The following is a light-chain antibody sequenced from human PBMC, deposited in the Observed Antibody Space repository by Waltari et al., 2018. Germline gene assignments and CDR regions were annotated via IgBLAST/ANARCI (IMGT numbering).Light chain of an antibody. V-gene: IGLV1-40*01. CDR3: QSYDTSLSVV. CDR2: GGS. CDR1: GSNIGAGYD. J-gene: IGLJ3*02. Sequence: QSVLTQPPSVSGAPGQRVTISCTGSGSNIGAGYDVHWYQQLPRAAPKLLIYGGSNRPLGVPDRVFGSTSGTSASLAITGLQAEDEADYYCQSYDTSLSVVFGGGTKLTVL.